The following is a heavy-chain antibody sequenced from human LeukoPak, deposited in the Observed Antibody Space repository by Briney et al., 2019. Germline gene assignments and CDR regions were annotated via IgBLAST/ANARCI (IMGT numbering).Heavy chain of an antibody. V-gene: IGHV1-69*04. CDR1: GGTFSSYA. CDR2: IIPILGIA. Sequence: ASVKVSCKASGGTFSSYAISWVRQAPGQGLEWMGRIIPILGIANYAQKFQGRVTITADKSTSTAYMELSSLRSEDTAVYYCARHYSSPYNWFDPWGQGTLVTVSP. D-gene: IGHD6-6*01. J-gene: IGHJ5*02. CDR3: ARHYSSPYNWFDP.